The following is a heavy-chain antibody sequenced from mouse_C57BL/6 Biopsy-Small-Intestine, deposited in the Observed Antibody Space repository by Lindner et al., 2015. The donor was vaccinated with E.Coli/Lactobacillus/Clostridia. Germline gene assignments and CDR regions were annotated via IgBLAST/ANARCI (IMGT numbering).Heavy chain of an antibody. CDR1: GYSFTDYN. V-gene: IGHV1-39*01. CDR2: INPNYGTT. J-gene: IGHJ2*01. Sequence: ASGYSFTDYNMNWVKQSNGKSLEWIGVINPNYGTTSYNQKFKGKATLTVDQSSSTAYMQLNSLTSEDSAVYYCASYSNYFDYWGQGTTLTVSS. D-gene: IGHD2-5*01. CDR3: ASYSNYFDY.